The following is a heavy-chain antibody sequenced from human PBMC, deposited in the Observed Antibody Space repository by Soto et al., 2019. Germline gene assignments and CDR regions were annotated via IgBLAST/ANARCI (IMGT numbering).Heavy chain of an antibody. Sequence: GGSLRLSCVASGFIMSGYYMSWIRQGPGQGLEWLAYISSSGTTIAYADSVRGRFTISRDNAKNSLHLQMNSLEADDTAVYYCARVWDYLDHWGQGTQVTVSS. J-gene: IGHJ4*02. CDR3: ARVWDYLDH. D-gene: IGHD1-26*01. CDR1: GFIMSGYY. CDR2: ISSSGTTI. V-gene: IGHV3-11*01.